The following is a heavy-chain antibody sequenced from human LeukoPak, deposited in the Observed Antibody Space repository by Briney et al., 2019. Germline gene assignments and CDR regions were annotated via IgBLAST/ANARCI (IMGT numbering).Heavy chain of an antibody. J-gene: IGHJ4*02. CDR3: ARGGEYYGSGSYPSPFDY. D-gene: IGHD3-10*01. V-gene: IGHV3-21*01. Sequence: GGSLRLSCAASGFTFSSYSMNWVRQAPGKGLEWVSSISSSSYIYYADSVKGRFTISRDNSKNTLYLQMNSLRAEDTAVYYCARGGEYYGSGSYPSPFDYWGQGTLVTVSS. CDR2: ISSSSYI. CDR1: GFTFSSYS.